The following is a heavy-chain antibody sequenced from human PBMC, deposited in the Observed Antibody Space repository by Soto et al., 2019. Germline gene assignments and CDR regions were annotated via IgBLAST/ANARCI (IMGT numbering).Heavy chain of an antibody. CDR3: AREYYYGMDV. CDR2: ITGSSTHT. CDR1: GLTFSDYY. V-gene: IGHV3-11*05. J-gene: IGHJ6*02. Sequence: QVQLVESGGGLVRPGGSLRLSCAASGLTFSDYYMTWIRQAPGKGLEWVSYITGSSTHTNYADSVKGRFTISRDNAKNLLYLQMNSLRVDDTAVYYCAREYYYGMDVWGQGTTVTVSS.